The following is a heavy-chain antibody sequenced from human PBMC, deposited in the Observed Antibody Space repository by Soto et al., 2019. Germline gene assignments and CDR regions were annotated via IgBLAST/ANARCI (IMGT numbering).Heavy chain of an antibody. CDR3: ARDNNQSKYRNMGFDP. V-gene: IGHV4-30-4*01. D-gene: IGHD3-16*02. J-gene: IGHJ5*02. CDR1: GGSISSGDYY. CDR2: IYYSGST. Sequence: SETLSLTCTVSGGSISSGDYYWSWIRQPPGKGLEWIGYIYYSGSTYYNPSLKSRVTISVDTSKNQFSLKLSSVTAADTAVYYCARDNNQSKYRNMGFDPWGQGTLVTVSS.